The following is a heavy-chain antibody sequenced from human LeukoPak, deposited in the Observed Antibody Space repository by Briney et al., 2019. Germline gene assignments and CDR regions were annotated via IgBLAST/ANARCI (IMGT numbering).Heavy chain of an antibody. CDR3: ARDSSSFKFDY. Sequence: GASVKVSCKASGGTFSSYAISWVRQAPGQGLEWMGGIIPNSGGTNYAQKFQGWVTMTRDTSISTAYMELSRLRSDDTAVYYCARDSSSFKFDYWGQGTLVTVSS. V-gene: IGHV1-2*04. CDR2: IIPNSGGT. CDR1: GGTFSSYA. J-gene: IGHJ4*02. D-gene: IGHD6-6*01.